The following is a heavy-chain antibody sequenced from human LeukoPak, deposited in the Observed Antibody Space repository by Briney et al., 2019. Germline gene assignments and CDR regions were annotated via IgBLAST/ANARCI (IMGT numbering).Heavy chain of an antibody. CDR3: AKTTTGYSSGRYPGWPVDY. CDR1: GFTFSSYA. Sequence: PGGSLRLSCAASGFTFSSYAMYWVRQAPGKGLEWVSGIFGSGGSTHYADSAKGRFTISRDNSENTVYLQMNSLRAEDTAVYYCAKTTTGYSSGRYPGWPVDYWGQGTLATVSS. V-gene: IGHV3-23*01. CDR2: IFGSGGST. J-gene: IGHJ4*02. D-gene: IGHD6-19*01.